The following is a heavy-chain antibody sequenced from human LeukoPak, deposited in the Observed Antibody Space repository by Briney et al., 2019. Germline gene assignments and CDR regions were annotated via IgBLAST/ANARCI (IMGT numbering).Heavy chain of an antibody. V-gene: IGHV1-18*01. CDR1: GYTFTSYG. J-gene: IGHJ4*02. D-gene: IGHD6-13*01. CDR2: ISAYNGNT. Sequence: GASVKVSCKASGYTFTSYGISWVRQAPGQGLEWMGWISAYNGNTNYAQKLQGRVTMTTDTSTSTAYMELRSLRSDDTAVYYCARDSPRYSSSWTFDYWGQGTLVTVSS. CDR3: ARDSPRYSSSWTFDY.